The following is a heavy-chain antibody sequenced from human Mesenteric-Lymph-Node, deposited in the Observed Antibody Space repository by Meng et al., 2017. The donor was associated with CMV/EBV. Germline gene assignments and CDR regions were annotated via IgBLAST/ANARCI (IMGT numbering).Heavy chain of an antibody. Sequence: SETLSLTCTVSGYSISSGYYWGWIRQPPGKGLEWIGSIYHSGSTYYNPSLKSRVTISVDTSKNQFSLKLSSVTAADTAVYYCARGGTIFGVPPWGQGTLVTVSS. CDR2: IYHSGST. D-gene: IGHD3-3*01. V-gene: IGHV4-38-2*02. J-gene: IGHJ5*02. CDR3: ARGGTIFGVPP. CDR1: GYSISSGYY.